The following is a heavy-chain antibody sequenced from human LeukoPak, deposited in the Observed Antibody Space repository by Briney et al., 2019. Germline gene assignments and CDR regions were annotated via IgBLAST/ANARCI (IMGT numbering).Heavy chain of an antibody. Sequence: PGGSLRLSCIVSGLVFNDAWMSWVRQTPGKGLEWVGRITSGGATDYAAPVKGRFIISRDNSKGTFYPQMNSLKTDDTAMYYCTWMATVRTVAFWGKETLVTVS. CDR2: ITSGGAT. CDR3: TWMATVRTVAF. CDR1: GLVFNDAW. V-gene: IGHV3-15*01. D-gene: IGHD4-17*01. J-gene: IGHJ4*02.